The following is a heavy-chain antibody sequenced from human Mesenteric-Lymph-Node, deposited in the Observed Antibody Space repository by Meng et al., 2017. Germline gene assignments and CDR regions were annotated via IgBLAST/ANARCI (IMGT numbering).Heavy chain of an antibody. CDR1: GFTFNSYD. J-gene: IGHJ4*02. V-gene: IGHV3-33*01. CDR3: ARGLSRSGYFDY. CDR2: IWYDGSTK. Sequence: VQLGASGGGVVQPGRSLRLSCAASGFTFNSYDMHWVRQAPGKGLEWVAVIWYDGSTKHYADSVKGRFTISRDNSKNTLYLQMNSLRAEDTAVYYCARGLSRSGYFDYWGQGTLVTVSS. D-gene: IGHD3-22*01.